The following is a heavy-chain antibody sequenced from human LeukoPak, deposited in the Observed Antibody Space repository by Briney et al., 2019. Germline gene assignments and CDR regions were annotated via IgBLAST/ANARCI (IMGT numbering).Heavy chain of an antibody. CDR2: IYYIGST. Sequence: PSETLSLTCTVPGRSISNYYCNSIRQPPGNGLEWIGYIYYIGSTNYNPSRKSRVTMSVDTSKNQFSMKLSSVTAADTAVYYCASLITLAAFDIWGQGTMVTVSS. CDR3: ASLITLAAFDI. CDR1: GRSISNYY. D-gene: IGHD3-16*01. J-gene: IGHJ3*02. V-gene: IGHV4-59*01.